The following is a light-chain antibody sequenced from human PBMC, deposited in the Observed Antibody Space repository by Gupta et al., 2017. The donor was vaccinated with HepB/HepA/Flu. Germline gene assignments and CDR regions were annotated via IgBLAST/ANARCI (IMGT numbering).Light chain of an antibody. V-gene: IGKV1-9*01. J-gene: IGKJ4*01. Sequence: DIQLTQSPSFLSASVGDRVTITCRASQGISAYLAWYQQKPEKAPELLIYAASTLQSGVPSRFSGSGFGTEFTLTISSLQPEDFATYYCQKLNGYPLTFGGGTKVEIK. CDR1: QGISAY. CDR2: AAS. CDR3: QKLNGYPLT.